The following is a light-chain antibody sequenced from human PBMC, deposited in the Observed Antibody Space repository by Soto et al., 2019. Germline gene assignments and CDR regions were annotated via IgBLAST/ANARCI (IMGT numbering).Light chain of an antibody. J-gene: IGKJ1*01. CDR3: QQYHNYWT. CDR2: KAS. V-gene: IGKV1-5*03. Sequence: DIQMTQSPSTLSASVGDRVSITCRTSQSINSWLAWYQQKPGEAPKLLIYKASSLESGVPSRFSGSGSGTEFTLTISSLQSDDFATYYCQQYHNYWTFGQGTKVDIK. CDR1: QSINSW.